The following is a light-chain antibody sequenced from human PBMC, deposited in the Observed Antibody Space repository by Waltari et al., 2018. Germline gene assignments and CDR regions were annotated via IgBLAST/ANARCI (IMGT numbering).Light chain of an antibody. CDR3: QMYVRLPAT. CDR2: DAF. Sequence: IVLKQSPGTLSLSPAERVTLSCRARQSVGRSLAWYQQKPGQAPRLLIYDAFTRATGIADRFSGSGSGTDFSLTISRLDPEDFAVYYCQMYVRLPATFGQGTKVEIK. CDR1: QSVGRS. J-gene: IGKJ1*01. V-gene: IGKV3-20*01.